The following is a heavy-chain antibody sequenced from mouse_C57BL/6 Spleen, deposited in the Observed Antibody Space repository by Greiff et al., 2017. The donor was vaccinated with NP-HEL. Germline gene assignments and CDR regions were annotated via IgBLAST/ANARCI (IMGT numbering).Heavy chain of an antibody. J-gene: IGHJ2*01. V-gene: IGHV1-82*01. CDR1: GYAFSSSW. D-gene: IGHD1-1*01. CDR2: IYPGDGDT. Sequence: QVQLQQSGPELVKPGASVKISCKASGYAFSSSWMHWVKQRPGKGLEWIGRIYPGDGDTNYNGKFKGKATLTPDKSSSTAYMQLISLTSEDSAVYFGAVWSANYGPDYWGQGTTLTVSS. CDR3: AVWSANYGPDY.